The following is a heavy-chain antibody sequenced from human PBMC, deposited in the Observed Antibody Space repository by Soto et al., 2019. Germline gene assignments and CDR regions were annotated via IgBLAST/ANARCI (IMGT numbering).Heavy chain of an antibody. V-gene: IGHV4-4*02. CDR2: VFHTGTT. Sequence: QVQLQESGPGLVKPSGTLSLTCAVSGDSVSSPYYWCWVRQPPGKGLEWIGEVFHTGTTSYNPSLRSRVNISIDKYINQLSLDLSSVTAADTAVYSCARSAGWYAVHSWGPGTLVIVSS. CDR3: ARSAGWYAVHS. D-gene: IGHD6-19*01. CDR1: GDSVSSPYY. J-gene: IGHJ4*02.